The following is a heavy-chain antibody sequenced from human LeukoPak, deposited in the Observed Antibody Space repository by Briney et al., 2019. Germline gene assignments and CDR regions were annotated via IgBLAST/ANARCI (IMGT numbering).Heavy chain of an antibody. Sequence: GGSLRLSCAASGFTFSNAWMSWVRQAPGKGLEWVGRIKSKTEGGTTDYAAPVKGRFPISRDDSKNTLYLQMNSLKTEDTAVYCCTTSVYNFFDYWGQGILVTVSS. D-gene: IGHD1-20*01. V-gene: IGHV3-15*01. CDR3: TTSVYNFFDY. CDR2: IKSKTEGGTT. CDR1: GFTFSNAW. J-gene: IGHJ4*02.